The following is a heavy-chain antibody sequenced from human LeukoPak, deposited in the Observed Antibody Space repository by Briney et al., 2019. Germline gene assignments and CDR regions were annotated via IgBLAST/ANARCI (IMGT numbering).Heavy chain of an antibody. V-gene: IGHV3-30*19. CDR1: GFTFSSYG. CDR2: IWYDGSNK. D-gene: IGHD2-2*02. Sequence: PGRSLRLSCAASGFTFSSYGMHWVRQAPGKGLEWVAVIWYDGSNKYYADSVKGRFTISRDNSKNTLYLQMNSLRAEDTAVYYCARDYRIVPAAIIPYYYGMDVWGQGTTVTVSS. J-gene: IGHJ6*02. CDR3: ARDYRIVPAAIIPYYYGMDV.